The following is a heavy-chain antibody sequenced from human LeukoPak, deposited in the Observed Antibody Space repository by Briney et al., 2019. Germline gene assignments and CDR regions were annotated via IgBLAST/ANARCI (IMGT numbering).Heavy chain of an antibody. D-gene: IGHD4-17*01. Sequence: SETLSLTCTVSGYSISSGYYWGWIRQPPGKGLEWIGTVYHSGSTYYNPSLKCRVTISVDTSKNQFSLKLSSVTAADTAVYYCARGRTTVTHYWGQGTLVTVSS. CDR1: GYSISSGYY. J-gene: IGHJ4*02. V-gene: IGHV4-38-2*02. CDR2: VYHSGST. CDR3: ARGRTTVTHY.